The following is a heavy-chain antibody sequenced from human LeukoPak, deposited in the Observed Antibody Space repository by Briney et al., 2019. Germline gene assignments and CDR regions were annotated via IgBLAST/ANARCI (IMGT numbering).Heavy chain of an antibody. V-gene: IGHV4-59*01. Sequence: PSETLSLTCTVSGGSISSYYWSWIRQPPGKALEWIGYIYYSGSTNYNPSLKSRVTISVDTSKNQFSLKLRSVTAADTAVYYCASGSYPLNYYYYGMDVWGQGTTVTVSS. CDR1: GGSISSYY. CDR3: ASGSYPLNYYYYGMDV. J-gene: IGHJ6*02. CDR2: IYYSGST. D-gene: IGHD1-26*01.